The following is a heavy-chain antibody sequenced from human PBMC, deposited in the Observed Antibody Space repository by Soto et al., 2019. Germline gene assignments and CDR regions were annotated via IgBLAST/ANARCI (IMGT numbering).Heavy chain of an antibody. CDR1: GYTFTSYA. J-gene: IGHJ6*02. CDR3: ARDKGVPGDYYNGMDV. Sequence: ASVKVSCKASGYTFTSYAIHWMRQAPGQRLEWMGWINAGNGNTKYSQKFQGRITITRDTSASTAYMELSSLRSEDTAVYYCARDKGVPGDYYNGMDVWGQGTMVTVSS. D-gene: IGHD2-8*01. CDR2: INAGNGNT. V-gene: IGHV1-3*01.